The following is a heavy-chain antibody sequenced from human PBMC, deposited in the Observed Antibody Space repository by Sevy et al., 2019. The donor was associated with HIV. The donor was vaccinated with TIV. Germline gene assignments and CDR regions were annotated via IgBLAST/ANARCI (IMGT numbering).Heavy chain of an antibody. V-gene: IGHV4-4*02. D-gene: IGHD3-16*01. CDR1: GGSITSVNW. CDR3: ARGGETPRGFDP. J-gene: IGHJ5*02. Sequence: SETLSLTCAVSGGSITSVNWWHWVRQPPWKGMEWIGEIYHSGSTNYNPSLKSRVTISVDNSKNQFSLNLYSVTAADTAVYYCARGGETPRGFDPWGQGSLVTVSS. CDR2: IYHSGST.